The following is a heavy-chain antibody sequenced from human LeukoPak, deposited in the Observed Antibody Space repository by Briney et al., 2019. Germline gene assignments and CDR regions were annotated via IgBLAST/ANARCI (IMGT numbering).Heavy chain of an antibody. CDR2: ITPNGGTT. V-gene: IGHV3-20*04. CDR1: GFSFSYHG. J-gene: IGHJ3*02. Sequence: GGSLRLSCAASGFSFSYHGMNWVRQAPGKGLEWVSGITPNGGTTGYADSVKGRFTISRDNAKNSLYLQMNSLRAEDTAVYYCARGPEERGAFDIWGQGTMVTVSS. CDR3: ARGPEERGAFDI.